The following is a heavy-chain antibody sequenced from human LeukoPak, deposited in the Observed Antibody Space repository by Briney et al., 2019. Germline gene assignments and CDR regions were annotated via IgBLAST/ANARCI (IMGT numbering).Heavy chain of an antibody. J-gene: IGHJ1*01. CDR1: GFSFSSYA. CDR2: ISGSDAGT. Sequence: GGSLRLSCAASGFSFSSYAMTWVRQAPGKGLEWVSSISGSDAGTHCADSVKGRFTTSRDNSKNTLYLQMNSLRAEDTAVYYCAKVKWAAAGAEYFQHWGQGTLVTVSS. V-gene: IGHV3-23*01. D-gene: IGHD6-13*01. CDR3: AKVKWAAAGAEYFQH.